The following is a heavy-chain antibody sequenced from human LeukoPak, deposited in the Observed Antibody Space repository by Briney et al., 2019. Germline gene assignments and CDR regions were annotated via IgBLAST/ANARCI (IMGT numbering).Heavy chain of an antibody. J-gene: IGHJ3*01. V-gene: IGHV1-18*01. D-gene: IGHD3-10*01. Sequence: GASVKVSCKTSGYNFIAYGVAWVRQAPGQGLQWMGRISGYNGNTHYAQNFQGRVTMTRDTATNTAYLELRSLRFDDTAFYFCARDEFFGSRSSGDDAFDVWGQGTLVTVSS. CDR1: GYNFIAYG. CDR3: ARDEFFGSRSSGDDAFDV. CDR2: ISGYNGNT.